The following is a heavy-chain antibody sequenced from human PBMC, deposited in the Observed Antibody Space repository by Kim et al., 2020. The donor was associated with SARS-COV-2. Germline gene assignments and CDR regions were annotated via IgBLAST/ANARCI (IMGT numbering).Heavy chain of an antibody. D-gene: IGHD3-22*01. CDR1: GFTFDDYA. CDR3: AKDIDPTAYYYDSSGYQLDY. J-gene: IGHJ4*02. V-gene: IGHV3-43*02. Sequence: GGSLRLSCAASGFTFDDYAMHWVRQAPGKGLEWVSLISGDGGSTYYADSVKGRFTISRDNSKNSLYLQMNSLRTEDTALYYCAKDIDPTAYYYDSSGYQLDYWGQGTLVTVSS. CDR2: ISGDGGST.